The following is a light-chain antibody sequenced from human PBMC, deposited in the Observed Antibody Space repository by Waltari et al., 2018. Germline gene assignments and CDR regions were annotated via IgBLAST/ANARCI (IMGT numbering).Light chain of an antibody. CDR2: DVS. Sequence: QSALTQPASVSGSPGQSITISCTGTSSDVGGYNYVSWYQQHPGKPPKLMIYDVSNRPSGVSNRFSGSKSGNTASLTISGLQAEDESDYYCSSFTSRSTWVFGGGTKLTVL. CDR3: SSFTSRSTWV. J-gene: IGLJ3*02. V-gene: IGLV2-14*01. CDR1: SSDVGGYNY.